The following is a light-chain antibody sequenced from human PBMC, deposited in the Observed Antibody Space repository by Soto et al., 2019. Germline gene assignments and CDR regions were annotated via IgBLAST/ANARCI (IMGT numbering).Light chain of an antibody. CDR3: QQRSNWPIT. CDR2: DAS. CDR1: QSVSSY. Sequence: ESVLRQSPATLSLSPVERATLSGMASQSVSSYLAWYQQKPGQAPRLLIYDASNRATGIPARFSGSGSGTDFTLTISSLEPEDFAVYYCQQRSNWPITFGQGTRLEIK. J-gene: IGKJ5*01. V-gene: IGKV3-11*01.